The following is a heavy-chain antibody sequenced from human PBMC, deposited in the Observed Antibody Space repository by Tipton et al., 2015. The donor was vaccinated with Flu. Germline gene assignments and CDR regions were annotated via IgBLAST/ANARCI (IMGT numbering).Heavy chain of an antibody. Sequence: LTCAVSDYSISSGYYWGWIRQPPGKGLEWVGRIRSTTDGGTAEYAAPVKGRFTISRDDSKNTLYLQMNSLKTEDTAVYYCTTDAPDWGGKAFDIWGQGTMVTVSS. J-gene: IGHJ3*02. CDR2: IRSTTDGGTA. CDR1: DYSISSGYY. V-gene: IGHV3-15*01. D-gene: IGHD7-27*01. CDR3: TTDAPDWGGKAFDI.